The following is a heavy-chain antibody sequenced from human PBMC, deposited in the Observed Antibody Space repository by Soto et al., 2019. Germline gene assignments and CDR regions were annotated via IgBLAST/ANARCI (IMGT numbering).Heavy chain of an antibody. CDR2: MDPKSGDT. Sequence: QVQLVQSGAEVKKPGASVKVSCKASGYSFTTYDINWVRQAPGQGLEWMGWMDPKSGDTDYAQKFQGRVTITRNTSMSTAYLEESSLSSEDTAVYFCARGRGWRDYWGQRTLVTLSS. CDR3: ARGRGWRDY. V-gene: IGHV1-8*01. CDR1: GYSFTTYD. D-gene: IGHD2-15*01. J-gene: IGHJ4*02.